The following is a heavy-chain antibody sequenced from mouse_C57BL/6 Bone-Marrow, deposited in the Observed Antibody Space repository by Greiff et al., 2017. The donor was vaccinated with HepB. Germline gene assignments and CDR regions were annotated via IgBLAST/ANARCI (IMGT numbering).Heavy chain of an antibody. Sequence: QVHVKQSGAELVRPGASVTLSCKASGYTFTDYEMHWVKQTPVHGLEWIGAIDPETGGTAYNQKFKGKAILTADKSSSTAYMELRSLTSEDSAVYYCTDGTTVVAFDYWGQGTTLTVSS. CDR2: IDPETGGT. CDR3: TDGTTVVAFDY. D-gene: IGHD1-1*01. CDR1: GYTFTDYE. V-gene: IGHV1-15*01. J-gene: IGHJ2*01.